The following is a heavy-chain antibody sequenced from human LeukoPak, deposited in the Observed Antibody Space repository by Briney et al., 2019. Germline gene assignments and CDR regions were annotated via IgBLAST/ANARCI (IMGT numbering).Heavy chain of an antibody. J-gene: IGHJ3*02. D-gene: IGHD3-3*01. Sequence: SETLSLTCAVYGGSFSGYYWSWIRQPPGRGLEWIGEVNHSGSTNHNPSLKSRVTISADTSKNQFSLKLSSVTAADAAMYYCARGLRFLEWSTAFDIWGQGTMVTVSS. CDR2: VNHSGST. V-gene: IGHV4-34*01. CDR3: ARGLRFLEWSTAFDI. CDR1: GGSFSGYY.